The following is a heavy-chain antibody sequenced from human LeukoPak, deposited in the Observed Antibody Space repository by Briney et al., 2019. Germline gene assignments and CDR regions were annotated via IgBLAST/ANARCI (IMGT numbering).Heavy chain of an antibody. V-gene: IGHV3-23*01. CDR1: GFTFSIYA. D-gene: IGHD2-15*01. Sequence: HPGGSLRLSCAASGFTFSIYAMSWVRQAPGKGLEWVSAISGSGGSTYYADSVKGRFTISRDNSKNTLYLQMNSLRAEDTAVYYCAKARVVVVVAATVLTRYGMDVWGQGTTVTVSS. J-gene: IGHJ6*02. CDR3: AKARVVVVVAATVLTRYGMDV. CDR2: ISGSGGST.